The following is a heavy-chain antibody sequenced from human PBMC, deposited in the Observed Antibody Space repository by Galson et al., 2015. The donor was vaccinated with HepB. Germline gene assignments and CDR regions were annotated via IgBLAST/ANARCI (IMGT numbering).Heavy chain of an antibody. CDR1: AFTVSNAR. J-gene: IGHJ3*02. D-gene: IGHD3-9*01. CDR2: IRRDGDGGTT. CDR3: TTGAILTGAFEI. V-gene: IGHV3-15*01. Sequence: PLRVACAAPAFTVSNARMSGAGQAPGEGLGGGGRIRRDGDGGTTDYAAPVKGRFTISRDDSKNTLYLQMNSLKTEDTAVYYCTTGAILTGAFEIWGQGTMVTVSS.